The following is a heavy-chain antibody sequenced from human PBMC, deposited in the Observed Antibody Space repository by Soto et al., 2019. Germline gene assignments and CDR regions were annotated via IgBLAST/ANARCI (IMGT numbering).Heavy chain of an antibody. CDR2: FYYSGST. D-gene: IGHD3-22*01. CDR1: GGSVSGGSYF. CDR3: ARVFTYYYDSSGYPYYFDY. J-gene: IGHJ4*02. V-gene: IGHV4-61*01. Sequence: SETLSLTCTVSGGSVSGGSYFWSWVRQPPGKGLEWIGYFYYSGSTNYNPSLKSRVTISVDTSKNQFSLKLSSVTAADTAVYYCARVFTYYYDSSGYPYYFDYWGQGTLVTVSS.